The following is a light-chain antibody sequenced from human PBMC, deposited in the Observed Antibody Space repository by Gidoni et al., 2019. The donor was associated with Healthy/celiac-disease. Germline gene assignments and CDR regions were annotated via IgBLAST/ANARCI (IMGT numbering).Light chain of an antibody. CDR2: DAA. CDR1: QSVSSY. J-gene: IGKJ1*01. Sequence: EIVLTQSPATLSLSPGERATLSCRASQSVSSYLAWYQQKPRQAPRLLIYDAATRATGIPARFSGSGCGTDVTLTISSLEPEDFAVYYCQQRSNRTPTFGQGTKVEIK. CDR3: QQRSNRTPT. V-gene: IGKV3-11*01.